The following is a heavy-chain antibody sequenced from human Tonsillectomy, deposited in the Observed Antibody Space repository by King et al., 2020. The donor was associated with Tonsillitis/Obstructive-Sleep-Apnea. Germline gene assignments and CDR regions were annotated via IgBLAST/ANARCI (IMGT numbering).Heavy chain of an antibody. V-gene: IGHV4-59*01. CDR3: ARVGPRVATIFSSKFYYYMDV. Sequence: VQLQESGPGLVKPSETLSLTCTVSGGSMSSYYWSWIRQPPGKGLEWIGYIYYSGSTNYNPSLKSRVTISVDTSKNQFSLKLSSVTAADTALYYCARVGPRVATIFSSKFYYYMDVWGKGTTVTVS. D-gene: IGHD5-12*01. CDR1: GGSMSSYY. CDR2: IYYSGST. J-gene: IGHJ6*03.